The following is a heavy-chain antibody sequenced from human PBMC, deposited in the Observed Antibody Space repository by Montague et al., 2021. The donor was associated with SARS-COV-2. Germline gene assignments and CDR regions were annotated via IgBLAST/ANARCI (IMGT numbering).Heavy chain of an antibody. V-gene: IGHV4-31*03. CDR1: GGSISSGGYY. CDR2: IYYSGITDGST. Sequence: TLSLTCTVSGGSISSGGYYWSWVRQYPGKGLEWIGYIYYSGITDGSTFYTPSLRSRITISVDTSKNHFSLKLSSVTAADTAVYYCARSGGVYTESYYLEDYYYCMDVWGRGTTVTVSS. J-gene: IGHJ6*02. D-gene: IGHD1-26*01. CDR3: ARSGGVYTESYYLEDYYYCMDV.